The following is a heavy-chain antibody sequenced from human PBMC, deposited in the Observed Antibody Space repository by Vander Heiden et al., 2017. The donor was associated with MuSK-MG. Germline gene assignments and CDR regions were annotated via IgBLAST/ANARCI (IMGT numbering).Heavy chain of an antibody. V-gene: IGHV3-7*01. J-gene: IGHJ3*02. CDR1: GFTFSSSW. CDR3: ARGRLSAVVNDDAFDI. Sequence: EVQLVESGGGLVQPGGSLRLSCAASGFTFSSSWMSWVRQAPGKGLEWVANIKQDGSEKYYVDSVKGRFTISRDNAKNSLYLQMNSLRAEDTAVYYCARGRLSAVVNDDAFDIWGQGTMVTVSS. CDR2: IKQDGSEK. D-gene: IGHD2-15*01.